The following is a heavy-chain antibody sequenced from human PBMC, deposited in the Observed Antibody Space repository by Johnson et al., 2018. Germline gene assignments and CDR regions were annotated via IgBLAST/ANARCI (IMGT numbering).Heavy chain of an antibody. D-gene: IGHD5-24*01. CDR3: AKDRVEMATRKDAFDI. Sequence: EVQLLESGGGLVQPGRSXRLSCAVSGFSFDEYAMHWVRQAPGKGLEWVATISWNSGSIGYAESVKGRFTISRDHAKNSLYLQMNSLRAEDTALYYCAKDRVEMATRKDAFDIWGQGTMVTVSS. CDR2: ISWNSGSI. CDR1: GFSFDEYA. J-gene: IGHJ3*02. V-gene: IGHV3-9*01.